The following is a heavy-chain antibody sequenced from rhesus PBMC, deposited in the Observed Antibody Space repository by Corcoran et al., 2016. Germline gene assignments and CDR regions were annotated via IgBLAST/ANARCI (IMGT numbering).Heavy chain of an antibody. CDR3: ARARVGSTHDY. Sequence: QLQLQESGPGLVKPSETLSVTCAVSGGSISSSSWSWLRQAPGTGLEWIGSIYGSVSSTNDNPSLKSRVTRSVATSKNQLSLKLSAVTAADTAVYYCARARVGSTHDYWGQGVLVTVSS. CDR2: IYGSVSST. CDR1: GGSISSSS. D-gene: IGHD1-44*01. V-gene: IGHV4-169*01. J-gene: IGHJ4*01.